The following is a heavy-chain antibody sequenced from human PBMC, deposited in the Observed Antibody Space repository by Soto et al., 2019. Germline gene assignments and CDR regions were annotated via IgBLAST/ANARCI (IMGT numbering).Heavy chain of an antibody. Sequence: SEILSLTCTVSGGSISSYYWSWIRQPPGKGLEWIGYIYYSGSTNYNPSLKSRVTISVDTSKNQFSLKLSSVTAADTAVYYCARDRSSSPYFDYWGQGTLVTVSS. J-gene: IGHJ4*02. D-gene: IGHD6-6*01. CDR1: GGSISSYY. V-gene: IGHV4-59*01. CDR3: ARDRSSSPYFDY. CDR2: IYYSGST.